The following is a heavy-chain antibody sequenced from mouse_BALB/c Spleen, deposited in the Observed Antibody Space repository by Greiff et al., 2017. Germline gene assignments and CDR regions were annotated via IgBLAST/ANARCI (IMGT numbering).Heavy chain of an antibody. CDR3: ARKDFDY. J-gene: IGHJ2*01. CDR1: GYSFTDYI. V-gene: IGHV1-39*01. Sequence: VQLQQTGPELVKPGASVKISCKASGYSFTDYIMLWVKQSHGKSLEWIGNINPYYGSTSYNLKFKGKATLTVDKSSSTAYMQLNSLTSEDSAVYYCARKDFDYWGQGTTLTVSS. CDR2: INPYYGST.